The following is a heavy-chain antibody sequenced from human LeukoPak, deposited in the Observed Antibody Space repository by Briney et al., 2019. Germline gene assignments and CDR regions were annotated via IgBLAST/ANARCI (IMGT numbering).Heavy chain of an antibody. J-gene: IGHJ4*02. CDR2: MSPNSGDT. Sequence: ASVKVSCTASGYTFTTHDINWVRQATGQGLEWLGWMSPNSGDTGYAQKFQGRVTMTSDSSISTAYMELSSLRSEDTAIYYCVRTPPNWGFDYWGQGTLVTVSS. V-gene: IGHV1-8*01. D-gene: IGHD7-27*01. CDR3: VRTPPNWGFDY. CDR1: GYTFTTHD.